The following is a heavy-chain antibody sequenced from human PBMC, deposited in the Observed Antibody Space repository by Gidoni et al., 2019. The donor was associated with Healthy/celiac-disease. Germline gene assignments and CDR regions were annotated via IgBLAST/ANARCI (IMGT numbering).Heavy chain of an antibody. J-gene: IGHJ5*02. CDR2: IIPIFGTA. D-gene: IGHD2-15*01. CDR1: GGTFSSYA. CDR3: ARAPPAYCSGGSCSSNWFDP. Sequence: QVQLVQSGAEVKKPGSSVKVSCKASGGTFSSYAISWVRQAPGQGLEWMGGIIPIFGTANYAQKFQGRVTITADESTSTAYMELSSLRSEDTAVYYCARAPPAYCSGGSCSSNWFDPWGQGTLVIVSS. V-gene: IGHV1-69*01.